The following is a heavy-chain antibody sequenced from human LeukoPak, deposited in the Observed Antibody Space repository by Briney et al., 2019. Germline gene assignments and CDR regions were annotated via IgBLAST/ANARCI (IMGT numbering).Heavy chain of an antibody. Sequence: PGGSLRLSCAASGFTFSSSGMTWVRQAPGKGLEWVSGISGSGQTTYYADSVKGRFSISRDNAKNSLYLQMNSLRDEDTAVYYCARESSSLQYWGQGTLVTVSS. D-gene: IGHD6-13*01. CDR1: GFTFSSSG. J-gene: IGHJ4*02. CDR2: ISGSGQTT. CDR3: ARESSSLQY. V-gene: IGHV3-48*02.